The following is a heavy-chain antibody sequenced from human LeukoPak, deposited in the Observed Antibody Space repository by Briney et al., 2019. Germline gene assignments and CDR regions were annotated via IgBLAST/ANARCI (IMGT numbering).Heavy chain of an antibody. CDR2: MNPNSGST. Sequence: ASVTVSCKASGYTFTSYDINWVRQATGQGLEWMGWMNPNSGSTGYAQKFQGRVTITRNTSVSTAYMELSGLRSEDTAVYYCARGRSTGYPYYFEYWGQGTLVTVSS. CDR3: ARGRSTGYPYYFEY. D-gene: IGHD5-12*01. J-gene: IGHJ4*02. V-gene: IGHV1-8*03. CDR1: GYTFTSYD.